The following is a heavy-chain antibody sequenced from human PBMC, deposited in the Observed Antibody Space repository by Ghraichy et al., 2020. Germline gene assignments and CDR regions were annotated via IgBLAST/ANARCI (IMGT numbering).Heavy chain of an antibody. CDR3: AKERRVIPSGAIDY. CDR2: ITGSGGST. J-gene: IGHJ4*02. D-gene: IGHD2-2*01. Sequence: GGSLRLSCAGSGFTFDSYGMNWVRQAPGKGLEWVSGITGSGGSTYHADSVKGRFTNSRDNSNKTVVLQMNNLRPDDTAVYYCAKERRVIPSGAIDYWGQGTLVTVSS. V-gene: IGHV3-23*01. CDR1: GFTFDSYG.